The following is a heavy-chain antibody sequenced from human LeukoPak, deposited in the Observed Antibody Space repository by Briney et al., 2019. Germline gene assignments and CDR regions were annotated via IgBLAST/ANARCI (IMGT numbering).Heavy chain of an antibody. Sequence: PGGSLRLSCAASGFTFSSYAMSWVRQAPGKGLEWVSAISGSGGSTYYADSVKGRFTISRDNSKNTLYLQMNSLRAEDTAVYYCAKVEVPPADQWLDPVGWFDPWGQGTLVTVSS. CDR1: GFTFSSYA. D-gene: IGHD6-19*01. CDR3: AKVEVPPADQWLDPVGWFDP. J-gene: IGHJ5*02. CDR2: ISGSGGST. V-gene: IGHV3-23*01.